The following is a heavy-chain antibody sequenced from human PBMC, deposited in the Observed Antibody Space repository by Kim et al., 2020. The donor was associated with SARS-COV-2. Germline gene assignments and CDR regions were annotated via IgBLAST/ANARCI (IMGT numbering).Heavy chain of an antibody. Sequence: KDYVDWVKGRFIISRDNAKNSLYLQMNSLRAEDTAVYYCTSLSTSYGMDVWGQGTTVTVSS. J-gene: IGHJ6*02. V-gene: IGHV3-7*01. CDR3: TSLSTSYGMDV. D-gene: IGHD3-16*01. CDR2: K.